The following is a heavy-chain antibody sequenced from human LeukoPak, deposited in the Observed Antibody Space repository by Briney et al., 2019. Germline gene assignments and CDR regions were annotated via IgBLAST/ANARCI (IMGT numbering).Heavy chain of an antibody. Sequence: PGGSLRLSCAASGFTFSSYEMNWVRHAPGKGLEWVGRSRNKGNSYSTDHAASVKGRFTISRDESKNSLYLQMNSLQTEDTGVYYCARSAMAPFDYSGQGTLVTVSS. J-gene: IGHJ4*02. CDR2: SRNKGNSYST. CDR3: ARSAMAPFDY. V-gene: IGHV3-72*01. CDR1: GFTFSSYE. D-gene: IGHD2-8*01.